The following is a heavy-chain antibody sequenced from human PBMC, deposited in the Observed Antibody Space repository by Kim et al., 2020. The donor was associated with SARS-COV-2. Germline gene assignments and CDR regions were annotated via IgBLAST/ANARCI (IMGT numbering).Heavy chain of an antibody. Sequence: GGSLRLSCAASGFTFSSYSMNWVRQAPGKGLEWVSSISSSSSYIYYADSVKGRFTISRDNAKNSLYLQMNSLRAEDTAVYYCARVSTVTTFRGDYYYYYGMDVWGQGTTVTVSS. CDR3: ARVSTVTTFRGDYYYYYGMDV. V-gene: IGHV3-21*01. D-gene: IGHD4-17*01. J-gene: IGHJ6*02. CDR1: GFTFSSYS. CDR2: ISSSSSYI.